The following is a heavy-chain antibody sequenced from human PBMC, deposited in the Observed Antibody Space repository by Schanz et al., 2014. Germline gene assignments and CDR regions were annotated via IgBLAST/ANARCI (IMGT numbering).Heavy chain of an antibody. D-gene: IGHD6-13*01. Sequence: QVPLVQSGAEVKKPGSSVKVSCKASGGTFSSYTISWVRQAPGQGLEWMGRIIPIFGTANYAQKFQGRVTITADKSTSTVYMEMSSLRSEDTAVYYCARVSRGTRYSSGWYDYWGQGTLVTVSS. CDR1: GGTFSSYT. CDR2: IIPIFGTA. V-gene: IGHV1-69*08. J-gene: IGHJ4*02. CDR3: ARVSRGTRYSSGWYDY.